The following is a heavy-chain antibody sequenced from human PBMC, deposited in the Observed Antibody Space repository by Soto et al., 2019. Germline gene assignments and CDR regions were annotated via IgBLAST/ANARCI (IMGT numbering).Heavy chain of an antibody. CDR3: ARGVAVAVFDY. Sequence: VASVKVSCKASGYTFTGYYMHWVRQAPGQGLEWMGWINAGNGNTKYSQNFQGRVTITRDTSASTAYMELSSLRSEDTAVYYCARGVAVAVFDYWGQGTLVTVSS. J-gene: IGHJ4*02. D-gene: IGHD6-19*01. V-gene: IGHV1-3*01. CDR2: INAGNGNT. CDR1: GYTFTGYY.